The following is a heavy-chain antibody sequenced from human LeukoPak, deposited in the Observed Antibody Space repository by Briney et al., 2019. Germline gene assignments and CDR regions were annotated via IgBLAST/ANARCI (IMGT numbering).Heavy chain of an antibody. CDR1: GFTFSGSA. CDR2: IRSKANSYAT. V-gene: IGHV3-73*01. CDR3: ARVEWQSVTAYSLEDYYYYYMDV. J-gene: IGHJ6*03. D-gene: IGHD2-15*01. Sequence: GGSLRLSCAASGFTFSGSAMHWVRQASGKGLEWVGRIRSKANSYATAYAASVKGRFTISRDNAKNSLYLQMNSLRAEDTAVYYCARVEWQSVTAYSLEDYYYYYMDVWGKGTTVTISS.